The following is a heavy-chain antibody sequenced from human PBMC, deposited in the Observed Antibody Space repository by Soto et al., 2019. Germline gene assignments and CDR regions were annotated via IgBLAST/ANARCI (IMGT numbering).Heavy chain of an antibody. Sequence: QEQLVESGGGVVQPGRSLRLSCAASGFSFSSYAMHWVRQAPGRGLEWVALKWHDGSTTSYADSVKGRFTISRDNSKNTHYLQMNNLRAEDTAVYYCARDVETTKANYYYYGMDVWGRGTPVTVSS. CDR2: KWHDGSTT. CDR1: GFSFSSYA. D-gene: IGHD5-18*01. J-gene: IGHJ6*02. V-gene: IGHV3-33*01. CDR3: ARDVETTKANYYYYGMDV.